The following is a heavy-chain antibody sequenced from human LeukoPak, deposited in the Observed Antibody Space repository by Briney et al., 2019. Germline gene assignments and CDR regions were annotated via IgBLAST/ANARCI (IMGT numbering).Heavy chain of an antibody. CDR3: AKTYYDYVWGTSPFDF. Sequence: SGRSLRLSCAASGFTFSTYGMHWVRQAPGKGLEWVAAISYDGDNKYYADSVKGRFTISRNNSKNTMYLQMNSLRPEDTAVYFCAKTYYDYVWGTSPFDFWGQGTLVTVSS. CDR1: GFTFSTYG. D-gene: IGHD3-16*01. V-gene: IGHV3-30*18. CDR2: ISYDGDNK. J-gene: IGHJ4*02.